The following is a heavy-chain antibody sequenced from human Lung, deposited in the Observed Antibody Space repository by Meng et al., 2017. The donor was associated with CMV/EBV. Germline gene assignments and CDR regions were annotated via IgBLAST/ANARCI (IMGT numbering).Heavy chain of an antibody. CDR2: IYSGDDST. V-gene: IGHV3-23*03. CDR1: GFTFSTFA. Sequence: GGSLRLSCAASGFTFSTFAMSWVRQAPGKRLQWVSVIYSGDDSTYYADSVKGRFTISRDNSKNMLYLQMNSLRAEDSAVYFCAKGKWGGYYYYYGMDVWGRGTTVTVSS. CDR3: AKGKWGGYYYYYGMDV. J-gene: IGHJ6*02. D-gene: IGHD1-26*01.